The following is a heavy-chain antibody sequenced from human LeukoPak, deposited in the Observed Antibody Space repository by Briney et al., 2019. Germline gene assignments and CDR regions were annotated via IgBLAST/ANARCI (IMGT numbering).Heavy chain of an antibody. D-gene: IGHD3-10*01. J-gene: IGHJ4*02. CDR3: ARAANVLLWFGELLSENYFDY. CDR1: GDSVSSNSAA. CDR2: TYYRSKWYN. Sequence: SQTLSLTCAISGDSVSSNSAAWNWIRQSPSRGLEWLGRTYYRSKWYNDYAVSVKSRININPDTSKNQFSLQLNPVTTEDTAVYYCARAANVLLWFGELLSENYFDYWGQGTLVTVSS. V-gene: IGHV6-1*01.